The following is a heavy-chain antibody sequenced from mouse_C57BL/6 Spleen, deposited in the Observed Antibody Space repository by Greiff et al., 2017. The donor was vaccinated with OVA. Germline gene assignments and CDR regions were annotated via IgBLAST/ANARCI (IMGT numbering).Heavy chain of an antibody. J-gene: IGHJ4*01. CDR2: INPNNGGT. V-gene: IGHV1-22*01. Sequence: SGPELVKPGASVKMSCKASGYTFTDYNMHWVKQSHGKSLEWIGYINPNNGGTSYNQKFKGKATLTVNKSSSTAYMELRSLTSEDSAVYYCARSAYDYDEGYYAMDYWGQGTSVTVSS. D-gene: IGHD2-4*01. CDR1: GYTFTDYN. CDR3: ARSAYDYDEGYYAMDY.